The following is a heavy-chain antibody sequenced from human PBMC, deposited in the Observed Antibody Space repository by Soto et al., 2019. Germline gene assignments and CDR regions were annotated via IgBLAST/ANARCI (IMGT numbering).Heavy chain of an antibody. D-gene: IGHD3-9*01. Sequence: PSETLSLTCVVSGGSFSTYHYNWIRQSPGKGLEWIGEINHSGNNNYSPSLKSRVTMSLDTSKNQFSLKLTSVTAADTAVYYCARGGSNDWQVAFDIWGQGTMVTVPS. CDR3: ARGGSNDWQVAFDI. CDR2: INHSGNN. V-gene: IGHV4-34*01. J-gene: IGHJ3*02. CDR1: GGSFSTYH.